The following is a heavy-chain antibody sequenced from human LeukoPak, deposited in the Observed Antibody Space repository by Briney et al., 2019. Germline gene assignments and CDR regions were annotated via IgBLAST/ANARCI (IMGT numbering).Heavy chain of an antibody. V-gene: IGHV1-24*01. CDR2: FDPEDGET. J-gene: IGHJ4*02. CDR1: GYTLTELS. D-gene: IGHD3-9*01. Sequence: ASVEVSCKVSGYTLTELSMHWVRQAPGKGLEWMGGFDPEDGETIYAQKFQGRVTMTEDTSTDTAYMELSSLRSEDTAVYYCATDSPAPPYYDILTGELDYWGQGTLVTVSS. CDR3: ATDSPAPPYYDILTGELDY.